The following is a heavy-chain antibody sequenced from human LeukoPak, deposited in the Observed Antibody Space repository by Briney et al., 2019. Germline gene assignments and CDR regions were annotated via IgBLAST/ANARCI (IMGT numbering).Heavy chain of an antibody. J-gene: IGHJ4*02. V-gene: IGHV3-15*01. CDR2: IKSKTDGGTT. CDR3: TTSWMVRGVIVQFDY. CDR1: GFTFSNAW. Sequence: GGSLRLSCAASGFTFSNAWMSWVRQAPGKGLEWVGRIKSKTDGGTTDYAAPVKGRFTISRDDSKNTLYLQMDSLKTEDTAVYYCTTSWMVRGVIVQFDYWGQGTLVTVSS. D-gene: IGHD3-10*01.